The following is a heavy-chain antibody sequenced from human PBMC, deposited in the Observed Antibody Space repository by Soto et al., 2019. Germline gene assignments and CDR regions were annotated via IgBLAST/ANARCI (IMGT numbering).Heavy chain of an antibody. D-gene: IGHD2-15*01. CDR3: ARGSDLDAFDI. Sequence: PGGSLRLSCAASGFTFNSYSVNWVRQAPGKGLEWVASISSGSVYIDFADSVKGRFTISRDNSKNTLYLQMNRLRAEDTAVYYCARGSDLDAFDIWGQGTMVTVSS. J-gene: IGHJ3*02. V-gene: IGHV3-21*04. CDR2: ISSGSVYI. CDR1: GFTFNSYS.